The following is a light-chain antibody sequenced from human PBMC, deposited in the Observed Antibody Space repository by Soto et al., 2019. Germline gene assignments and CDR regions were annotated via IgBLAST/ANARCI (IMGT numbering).Light chain of an antibody. J-gene: IGKJ2*01. CDR3: QQSYT. CDR1: QAVGYN. Sequence: VMTQSPATLYLSPGERVTLSCRASQAVGYNFAWYQHKPGQEPRLLIYCASTRVTGIPTRVSGSGSGTEFTLTISSQQSEDFALYYCQQSYTFGHGTKLDI. CDR2: CAS. V-gene: IGKV3-15*01.